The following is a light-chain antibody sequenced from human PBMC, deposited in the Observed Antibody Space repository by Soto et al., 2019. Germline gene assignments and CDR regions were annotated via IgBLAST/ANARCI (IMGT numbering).Light chain of an antibody. Sequence: ETVLTQSPGILSLSPGERATLSCRASQNVRSSYLAWYQQKPGQAPRLLIYATSTRVTGIPDRFSGSGSGTDFTLTISRLEAEDFAVYHCQQYGDSITFXGGTKVDIK. J-gene: IGKJ4*01. CDR3: QQYGDSIT. V-gene: IGKV3-20*01. CDR2: ATS. CDR1: QNVRSSY.